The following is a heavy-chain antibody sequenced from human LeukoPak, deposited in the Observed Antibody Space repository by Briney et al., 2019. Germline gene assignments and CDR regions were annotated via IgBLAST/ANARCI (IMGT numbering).Heavy chain of an antibody. J-gene: IGHJ4*02. CDR3: ARDCGSSWPRAFDY. CDR2: VYHIGST. V-gene: IGHV4-38-2*02. D-gene: IGHD6-13*01. Sequence: KPSETLSVTCTVSVYSICSGYYWGGIRQPPGKGLGGIGSVYHIGSTYYNPSLKSRVTISVDTSKNQFSLKLSSVTAADTAVYYCARDCGSSWPRAFDYWGQGTLVTVSS. CDR1: VYSICSGYY.